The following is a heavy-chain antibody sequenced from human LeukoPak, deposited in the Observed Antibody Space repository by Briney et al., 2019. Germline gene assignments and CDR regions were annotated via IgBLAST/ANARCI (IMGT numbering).Heavy chain of an antibody. Sequence: ASVEVSCKASGYTFTDYYMHWVRQAPGQGLELMGWINPNSGGTNSAQKFQGRVTMTRDTSITTAYLELSSLRSDDTAMYYCARADCGSTSRHTYPIDYWGQGTLVIVSS. V-gene: IGHV1-2*02. D-gene: IGHD2-2*02. CDR3: ARADCGSTSRHTYPIDY. CDR1: GYTFTDYY. CDR2: INPNSGGT. J-gene: IGHJ4*02.